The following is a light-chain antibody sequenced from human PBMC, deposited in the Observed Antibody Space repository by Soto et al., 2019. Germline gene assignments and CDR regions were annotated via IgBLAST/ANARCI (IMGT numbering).Light chain of an antibody. CDR3: SSYAGNNNVV. CDR2: EVS. CDR1: SSDVGDYKF. J-gene: IGLJ2*01. V-gene: IGLV2-8*01. Sequence: QSVLTQPPSASGSPGQSVTISCTGTSSDVGDYKFVSWYQQHPGKAPKLLIYEVSRRPSGVPDRFSGSKSGNTASLTVSGHQAEDEADYYCSSYAGNNNVVFGGGTQLTVL.